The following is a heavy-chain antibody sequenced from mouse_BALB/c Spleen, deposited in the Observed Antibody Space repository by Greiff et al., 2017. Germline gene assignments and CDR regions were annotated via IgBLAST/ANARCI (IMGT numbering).Heavy chain of an antibody. Sequence: DVQLVESGGGLVQPGGSRKLSCAASGFTFSSFGMHWVRQAPEKGLEWVAYISSASSTIYYADTVKGRFTISRDNPKNTLFLQMTSLRSEDTAMYYCARSPGKGNAMDYWGQGTSVTVSS. CDR3: ARSPGKGNAMDY. D-gene: IGHD4-1*01. V-gene: IGHV5-17*02. CDR2: ISSASSTI. J-gene: IGHJ4*01. CDR1: GFTFSSFG.